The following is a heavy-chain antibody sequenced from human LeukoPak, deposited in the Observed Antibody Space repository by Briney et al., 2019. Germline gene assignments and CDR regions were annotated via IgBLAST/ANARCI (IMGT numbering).Heavy chain of an antibody. CDR2: INPNSGGT. D-gene: IGHD5-12*01. CDR1: GGTFSSYA. CDR3: ARATNIVARGYDY. J-gene: IGHJ4*02. V-gene: IGHV1-2*02. Sequence: VASVKVSCKASGGTFSSYAISWVRQAPGQGLEWMGWINPNSGGTNYAQKFQDRVTMTRDTSISTAYMELSRLRSDDTAVYYCARATNIVARGYDYWGQGTLVTVSS.